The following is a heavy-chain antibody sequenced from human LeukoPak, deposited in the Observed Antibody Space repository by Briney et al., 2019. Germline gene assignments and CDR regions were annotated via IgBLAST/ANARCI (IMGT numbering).Heavy chain of an antibody. Sequence: PGGSLRLSCAASGFTFSSYSMNWVRQAPGKGLEWVSSISSSSRYIYYADSVKGRFTISRDNAKNSLYLQMNSLRAEDTAVYYCARDKRHYYDSSGYFRRHYYYGMDVWGQGTTVTVSS. CDR1: GFTFSSYS. CDR2: ISSSSRYI. D-gene: IGHD3-22*01. V-gene: IGHV3-21*01. J-gene: IGHJ6*02. CDR3: ARDKRHYYDSSGYFRRHYYYGMDV.